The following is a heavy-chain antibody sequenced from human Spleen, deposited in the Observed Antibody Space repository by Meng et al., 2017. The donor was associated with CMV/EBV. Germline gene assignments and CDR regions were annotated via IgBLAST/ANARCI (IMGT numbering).Heavy chain of an antibody. Sequence: FSSYAISWVRQAPGQGLEWMGGIIPIFGTANYAQKFQGRVTITTDESTSTAYMELSSLRSEDTAVYYCARGHGSTAMDFYYYYGMDVWGQGTMVTVSS. CDR3: ARGHGSTAMDFYYYYGMDV. D-gene: IGHD5-18*01. CDR1: FSSYA. V-gene: IGHV1-69*05. J-gene: IGHJ6*02. CDR2: IIPIFGTA.